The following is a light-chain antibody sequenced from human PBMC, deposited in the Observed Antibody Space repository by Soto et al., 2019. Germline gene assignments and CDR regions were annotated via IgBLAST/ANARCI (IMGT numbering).Light chain of an antibody. Sequence: DIPMTQSPSSLSASVGDRVTITCQASQGISNYLAWYQQKPGKVPRLLIYAASTLQSGVPSRFSGSGSGTDFTLTISSLQPEDVATYYCQKYNSVPIAFGPGTKVDIK. CDR3: QKYNSVPIA. V-gene: IGKV1-27*01. CDR1: QGISNY. J-gene: IGKJ3*01. CDR2: AAS.